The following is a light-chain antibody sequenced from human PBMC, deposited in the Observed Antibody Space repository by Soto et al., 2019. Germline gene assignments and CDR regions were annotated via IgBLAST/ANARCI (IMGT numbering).Light chain of an antibody. CDR3: QQYNNWPRT. CDR2: DSF. CDR1: QSLRSN. V-gene: IGKV3-15*01. J-gene: IGKJ1*01. Sequence: EIVMTQFAATLSVSPGERSTLSCRASQSLRSNIAWYQQKPGQAPRLLIYDSFTRATGIPARFSGSGSGTEFTLTISSLQSEDFAVYYCQQYNNWPRTFGQGTKVDIK.